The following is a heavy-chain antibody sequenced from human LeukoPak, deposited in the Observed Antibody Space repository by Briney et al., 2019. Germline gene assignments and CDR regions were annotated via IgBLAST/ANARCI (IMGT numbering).Heavy chain of an antibody. CDR3: ARVFSGDSSGYLSPHFFDY. J-gene: IGHJ4*02. V-gene: IGHV4-34*01. CDR1: GGSFSGYY. CDR2: INHSGSN. D-gene: IGHD3-22*01. Sequence: SETLSLTCDVYGGSFSGYYWSWIRQPPGNGLEWIGEINHSGSNNYNPSLKSRVTISVDTPKNQFSLKLSSVTAADTAVYYCARVFSGDSSGYLSPHFFDYWGQGTLVTVSS.